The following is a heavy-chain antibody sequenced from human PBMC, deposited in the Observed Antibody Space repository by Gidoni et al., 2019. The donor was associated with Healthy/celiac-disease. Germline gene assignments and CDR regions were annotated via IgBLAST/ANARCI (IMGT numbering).Heavy chain of an antibody. CDR2: IYYSGST. V-gene: IGHV4-39*07. CDR1: GGSISSSSYY. D-gene: IGHD6-19*01. J-gene: IGHJ4*02. Sequence: QLQLQESGPGLVKPSETLSLTCTVSGGSISSSSYYWGWIRQPPGKGLEWIGSIYYSGSTYYNPSLKSRVTISVDTSKNQFSLKLSSVTAADTAVYYCASVAAPYYFDYWGQGTLVTVSS. CDR3: ASVAAPYYFDY.